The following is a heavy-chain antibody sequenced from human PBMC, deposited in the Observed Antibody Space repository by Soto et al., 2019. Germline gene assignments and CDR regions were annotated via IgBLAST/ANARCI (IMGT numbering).Heavy chain of an antibody. CDR3: ASQRPTVTTFDY. CDR1: GGSFSGYY. Sequence: SETLSLTCAVYGGSFSGYYWSWIRQPPGKGLEWIGEINHSGSTNYNPSLKSRVTIPVDTSKNQFSLRLSSVTAADTAVYYCASQRPTVTTFDYWGQGTLVTVSS. V-gene: IGHV4-34*01. J-gene: IGHJ4*02. CDR2: INHSGST. D-gene: IGHD4-17*01.